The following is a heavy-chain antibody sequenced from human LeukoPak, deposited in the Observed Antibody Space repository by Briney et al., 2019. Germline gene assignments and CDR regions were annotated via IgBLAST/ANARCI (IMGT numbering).Heavy chain of an antibody. Sequence: PSETLSLTCAVYGGSFSGYYWSWIRQPPGKGLEWIGEINHSGSTNYNPSLRSRVTIPVDTSKNQFSLKLSSVTAADTAMYYCARGPNWVDYWGQGTLVTVSS. J-gene: IGHJ4*02. CDR3: ARGPNWVDY. CDR2: INHSGST. V-gene: IGHV4-34*01. D-gene: IGHD7-27*01. CDR1: GGSFSGYY.